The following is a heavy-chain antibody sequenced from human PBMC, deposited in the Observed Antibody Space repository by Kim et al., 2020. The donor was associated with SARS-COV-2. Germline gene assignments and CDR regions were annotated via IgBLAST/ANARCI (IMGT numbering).Heavy chain of an antibody. V-gene: IGHV3-15*01. CDR1: GFTFSNAW. CDR3: TPARPLWFGELPIDY. CDR2: IKSKTDGGTT. J-gene: IGHJ4*02. Sequence: GGSLRLSCAASGFTFSNAWMSWVRQAPGKGLEWVGRIKSKTDGGTTDYAPPVKGRFTISRDDSKNTVYLQMNSLKTEDTAVYYCTPARPLWFGELPIDYWGQGTLVTVSS. D-gene: IGHD3-10*01.